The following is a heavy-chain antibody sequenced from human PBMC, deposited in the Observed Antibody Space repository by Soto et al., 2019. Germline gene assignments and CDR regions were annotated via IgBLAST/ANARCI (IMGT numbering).Heavy chain of an antibody. D-gene: IGHD1-20*01. Sequence: GESLKISCKASGYNFISYWIGWARQMPGRDLEWVAMIFPGDSDTTYSPSFRGRVSVSVDKSSTSAYLHWSGLTASDSGIYYCARQITCNEIITGSRYRYFDLWGRGTRVTVSS. V-gene: IGHV5-51*01. CDR3: ARQITCNEIITGSRYRYFDL. CDR2: IFPGDSDT. CDR1: GYNFISYW. J-gene: IGHJ2*01.